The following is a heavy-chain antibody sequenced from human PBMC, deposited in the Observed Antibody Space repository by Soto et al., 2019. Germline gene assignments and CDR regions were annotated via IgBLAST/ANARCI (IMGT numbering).Heavy chain of an antibody. CDR1: GYTFTSYY. CDR2: INPSGGST. J-gene: IGHJ6*02. D-gene: IGHD3-3*01. Sequence: ASVKVSCKASGYTFTSYYMHWVRQAPGQGLEWMGIINPSGGSTSYAQKFQGRVTMTRDTSTSTVYMELSSLRSEDTAVYCCARDPGTVPDYDFWSGPDYGMDVWGQGTTVTVSS. CDR3: ARDPGTVPDYDFWSGPDYGMDV. V-gene: IGHV1-46*01.